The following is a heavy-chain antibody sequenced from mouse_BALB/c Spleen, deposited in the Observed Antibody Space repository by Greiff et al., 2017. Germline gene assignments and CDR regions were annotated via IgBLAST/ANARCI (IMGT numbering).Heavy chain of an antibody. J-gene: IGHJ4*01. D-gene: IGHD4-1*01. V-gene: IGHV5-15*02. Sequence: EVQGVESGGGLVQPGGSRKLSCAASGFTFSDYGMAWVRQAPGKGPEWVAFISNLAYSIYYADTVTGRFTISRENAKNTLYLEMSSLRSEDTAMYYCAREGANWDSGYAMDYWGQGTSVTVSS. CDR1: GFTFSDYG. CDR3: AREGANWDSGYAMDY. CDR2: ISNLAYSI.